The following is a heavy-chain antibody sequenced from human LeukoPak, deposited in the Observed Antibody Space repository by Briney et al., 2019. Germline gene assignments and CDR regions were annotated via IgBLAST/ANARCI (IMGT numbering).Heavy chain of an antibody. CDR3: TRDRGPHYYDSSGYYPGGPNDY. V-gene: IGHV3-49*04. D-gene: IGHD3-22*01. CDR1: GFTFGDYA. Sequence: GGSLRLSCTASGFTFGDYAMSWVRQAPGKGLEWVGFISSKAYGGTTEYAASVKGRFTISRDDSKSIAYLQMNSLKTEDTAVYYCTRDRGPHYYDSSGYYPGGPNDYWGQGTLVTVSS. CDR2: ISSKAYGGTT. J-gene: IGHJ4*02.